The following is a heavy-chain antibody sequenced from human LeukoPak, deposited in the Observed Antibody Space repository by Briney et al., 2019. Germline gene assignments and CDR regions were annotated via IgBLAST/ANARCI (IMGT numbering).Heavy chain of an antibody. V-gene: IGHV1-2*02. D-gene: IGHD6-6*01. CDR2: INPKSGVT. CDR1: GYTFTGYY. J-gene: IGHJ4*02. Sequence: ASVKVSCKASGYTFTGYYMHWLRQAPGQGPEWMGWINPKSGVTNYAQKFQGRVTMTSDTFISTAYMNFSRLRSDDTAMYYCARDLGVAVRPFSLFYWGQGTLVTVSS. CDR3: ARDLGVAVRPFSLFY.